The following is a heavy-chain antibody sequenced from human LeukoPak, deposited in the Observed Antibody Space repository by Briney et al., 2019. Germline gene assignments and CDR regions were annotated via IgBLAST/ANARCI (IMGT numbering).Heavy chain of an antibody. J-gene: IGHJ4*02. V-gene: IGHV3-30*02. Sequence: PGGSLRLSCAASGFTFSSYGMHWVRQAPGKGLEWVAFIRYDGSNKYYADSVKGRFTISRDNSKNTLYLQMNSLRAEDTAMYYCAKMMLAGLSYCFDYWGQGTLVTVSS. CDR2: IRYDGSNK. CDR3: AKMMLAGLSYCFDY. D-gene: IGHD6-19*01. CDR1: GFTFSSYG.